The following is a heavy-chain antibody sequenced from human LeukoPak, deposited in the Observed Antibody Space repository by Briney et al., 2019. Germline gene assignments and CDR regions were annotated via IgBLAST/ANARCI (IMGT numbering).Heavy chain of an antibody. V-gene: IGHV4-34*01. CDR3: ARAWGGSGKSDY. CDR1: GGSFSGYY. J-gene: IGHJ4*02. D-gene: IGHD3-16*01. CDR2: INHSGST. Sequence: PSETLSLTCAVYGGSFSGYYWSWIRQPPGKGLEWIGEINHSGSTNYNPSLKSRVTISVDTSKNQFSLKLSSVTAADTAVYYCARAWGGSGKSDYWGQGTLVTVSS.